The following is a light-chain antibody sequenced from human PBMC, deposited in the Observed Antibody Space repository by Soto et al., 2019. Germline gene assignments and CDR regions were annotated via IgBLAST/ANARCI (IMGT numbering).Light chain of an antibody. CDR3: QQYNIYWT. J-gene: IGKJ1*01. CDR2: KAS. CDR1: ESISSW. Sequence: DIQMTQSPSTLSASVGDRVTITCRASESISSWLAWYQQKPGKAPKLLIYKASSLESGVPSRFSGSGSGTEFTLTISSLQPDDFATYYFQQYNIYWTFGQGTKVEIK. V-gene: IGKV1-5*03.